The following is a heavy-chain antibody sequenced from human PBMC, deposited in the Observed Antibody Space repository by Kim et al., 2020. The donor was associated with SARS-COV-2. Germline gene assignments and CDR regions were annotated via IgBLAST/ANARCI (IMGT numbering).Heavy chain of an antibody. D-gene: IGHD2-21*02. Sequence: GGSLRLSCSASGFTFSRYTMHWVRQAPGKGLEYVSSISENGGSTYYADSVKGRFTISRENSKNTLYLQMSGLRIEDTAVYYCVRIPLGNTMTASWFDSWGQGTLVTVSS. CDR3: VRIPLGNTMTASWFDS. V-gene: IGHV3-64D*09. CDR1: GFTFSRYT. CDR2: ISENGGST. J-gene: IGHJ5*01.